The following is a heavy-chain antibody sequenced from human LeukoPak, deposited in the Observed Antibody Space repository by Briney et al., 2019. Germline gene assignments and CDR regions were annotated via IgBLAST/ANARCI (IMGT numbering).Heavy chain of an antibody. Sequence: ASVKVSCKASGYTFTSHDINWVRQATGQGLEWIGWMNPNSGNTGYAQKFQGRVTMTRNTSIITAYMELSSLRSEDTAMYYCASRSNYDFDYWGQGTLVTVSS. V-gene: IGHV1-8*01. CDR3: ASRSNYDFDY. D-gene: IGHD1-7*01. J-gene: IGHJ4*02. CDR1: GYTFTSHD. CDR2: MNPNSGNT.